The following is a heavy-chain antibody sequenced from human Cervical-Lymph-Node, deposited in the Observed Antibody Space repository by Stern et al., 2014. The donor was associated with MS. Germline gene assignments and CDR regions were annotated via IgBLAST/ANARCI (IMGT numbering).Heavy chain of an antibody. Sequence: VQLVESGAEVKKPGASVKVSCKASGYTFTSYGFSWVRQAPGQGLEWMGWISAYNGNTNDAQQLQGRVTMTADTSTSTAYMELRSLRSDDTAVYYCARDAALFGRNPLDYWGQGTLVTVSS. CDR3: ARDAALFGRNPLDY. CDR2: ISAYNGNT. D-gene: IGHD3/OR15-3a*01. J-gene: IGHJ4*02. V-gene: IGHV1-18*01. CDR1: GYTFTSYG.